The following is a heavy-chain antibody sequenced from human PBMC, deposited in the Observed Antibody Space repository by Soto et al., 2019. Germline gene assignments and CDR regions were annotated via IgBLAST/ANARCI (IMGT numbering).Heavy chain of an antibody. Sequence: SETLSLTCTVSGGSISSSSYYWGWIRQPPGKGLEWIGSIYYSGSTYYNPSLKSRVTISVDTSKNQFSLNLSSVTAADTAVYYCTGNPHYYDSSGYYSDVYYFDYWGQGTLVTVSS. V-gene: IGHV4-39*01. CDR2: IYYSGST. CDR3: TGNPHYYDSSGYYSDVYYFDY. J-gene: IGHJ4*02. D-gene: IGHD3-22*01. CDR1: GGSISSSSYY.